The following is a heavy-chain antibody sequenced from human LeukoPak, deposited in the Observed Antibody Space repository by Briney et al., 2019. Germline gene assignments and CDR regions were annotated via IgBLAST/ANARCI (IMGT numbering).Heavy chain of an antibody. CDR1: GFTFSDYY. D-gene: IGHD1-26*01. V-gene: IGHV3-11*04. CDR3: ARDLRLVGATWAPFDY. CDR2: ISSSGSTI. Sequence: GGSLRLSCAASGFTFSDYYMSWIRQAPGKGLEWVSYISSSGSTIYYADSVKGRFTISRDNAKNSLYLQMNSLRAEDTAVYYCARDLRLVGATWAPFDYSGQGTLVTVSS. J-gene: IGHJ4*02.